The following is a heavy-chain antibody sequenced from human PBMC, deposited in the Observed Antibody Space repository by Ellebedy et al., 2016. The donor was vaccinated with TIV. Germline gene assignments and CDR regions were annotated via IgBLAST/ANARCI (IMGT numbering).Heavy chain of an antibody. CDR3: AISLAGVRGVTSAFDI. V-gene: IGHV1-18*04. J-gene: IGHJ3*02. Sequence: AASVKVSCKASGYTFTSYGISWVRQAPGQGLEWMGWISAYNGNTNYAQKLQGRVTMTTDTSTSTAYMELSSLRSEDTAVYYCAISLAGVRGVTSAFDIWGQGTMVTVSS. CDR2: ISAYNGNT. CDR1: GYTFTSYG. D-gene: IGHD3-10*01.